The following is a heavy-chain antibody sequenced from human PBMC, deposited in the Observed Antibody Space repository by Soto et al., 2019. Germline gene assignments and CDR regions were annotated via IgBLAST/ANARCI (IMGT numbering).Heavy chain of an antibody. D-gene: IGHD2-2*01. J-gene: IGHJ5*02. V-gene: IGHV3-48*02. CDR2: ISYSTNTI. Sequence: EVQLVEFGGGLVQPGGSLRLSCAASGFTFSSYSMNWVRQAPGKGLEWVSYISYSTNTIYYSDSVKGRFTVSRDNAKNSLDLKMNSPGDEDTAVYSCARVGYWGSTSCRDFNWFDPWGQGTLVTVSS. CDR3: ARVGYWGSTSCRDFNWFDP. CDR1: GFTFSSYS.